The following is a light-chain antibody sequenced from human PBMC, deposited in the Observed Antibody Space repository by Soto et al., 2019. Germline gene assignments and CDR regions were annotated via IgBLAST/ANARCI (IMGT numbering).Light chain of an antibody. CDR1: QTVNNY. CDR3: QQYENYWT. CDR2: DAS. J-gene: IGKJ1*01. V-gene: IGKV1-5*01. Sequence: DIQMTQPPSTLSASVGDRVTITCRASQTVNNYLHWYQQKPGKAPKLLIYDASNLDSGVPSRFSGSGSGTEFSLTISNLQPDDCATYYCQQYENYWTFGQGTKVDIK.